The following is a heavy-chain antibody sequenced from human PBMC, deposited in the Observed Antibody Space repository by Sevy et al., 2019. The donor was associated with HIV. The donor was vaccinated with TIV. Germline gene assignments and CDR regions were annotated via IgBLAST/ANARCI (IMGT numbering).Heavy chain of an antibody. J-gene: IGHJ6*02. V-gene: IGHV3-48*03. CDR2: ISSSGSTI. Sequence: GGCLRLSCAASGFTFSSYEMNWVRQAPGKGLEWVSYISSSGSTIYYADSVKGRFTISRDNAKNSLYLQMNSLRAEDTAVYYCASGSDTAWPYYGMDVWGQGTTVTVSS. D-gene: IGHD5-18*01. CDR3: ASGSDTAWPYYGMDV. CDR1: GFTFSSYE.